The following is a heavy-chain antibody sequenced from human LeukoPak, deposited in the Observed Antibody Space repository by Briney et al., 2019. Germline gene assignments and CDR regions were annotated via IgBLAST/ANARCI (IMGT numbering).Heavy chain of an antibody. CDR1: GFTFSSYS. CDR2: ISSSSSYI. Sequence: GGSLRLSCAASGFTFSSYSMNWVRQAPGKGLEWVSSISSSSSYIYYADSVKGRFTISKDNAKNSLYLQMNSLRAEDTAVYYCARDISTVADYWGQGTLVTVSS. V-gene: IGHV3-21*01. D-gene: IGHD4-23*01. CDR3: ARDISTVADY. J-gene: IGHJ4*02.